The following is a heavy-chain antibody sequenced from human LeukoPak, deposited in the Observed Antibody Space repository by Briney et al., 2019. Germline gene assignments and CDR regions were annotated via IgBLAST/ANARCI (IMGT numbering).Heavy chain of an antibody. CDR1: GGSFSGYY. J-gene: IGHJ4*02. V-gene: IGHV4-34*01. D-gene: IGHD5-18*01. Sequence: SETLSLTCAGYGGSFSGYYWSWIRQPPGKGLEWIGEINHSGSTNYNPSLKSRVTISVDTSKNQFSLKLSSVTAADTAVYYCARVRTWIQLIDYWGQGTLVTVSS. CDR2: INHSGST. CDR3: ARVRTWIQLIDY.